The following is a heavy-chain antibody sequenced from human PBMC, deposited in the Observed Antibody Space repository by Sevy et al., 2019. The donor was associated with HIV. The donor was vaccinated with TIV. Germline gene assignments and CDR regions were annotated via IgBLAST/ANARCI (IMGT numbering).Heavy chain of an antibody. D-gene: IGHD2-21*02. CDR1: GFTFSSYA. Sequence: GGSLRLSCAASGFTFSSYAMSWVRQAPGKGLEWVSAISGSGGSTYYADSVKGRFTISRDNSKNTLYLQMNSLRAEDTAVYYCAKESHIVVGTAISEAYMDVWGKGTTVTVSS. CDR3: AKESHIVVGTAISEAYMDV. V-gene: IGHV3-23*01. J-gene: IGHJ6*03. CDR2: ISGSGGST.